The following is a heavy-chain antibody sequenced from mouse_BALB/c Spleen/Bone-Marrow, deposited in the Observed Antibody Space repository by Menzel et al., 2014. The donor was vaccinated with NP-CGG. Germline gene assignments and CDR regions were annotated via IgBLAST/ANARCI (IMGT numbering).Heavy chain of an antibody. CDR1: GYSFTTFW. CDR2: IYPGNNDT. D-gene: IGHD1-1*01. V-gene: IGHV1-5*01. J-gene: IGHJ4*01. CDR3: TRKLPAMDY. Sequence: VQLQQSGTVLARPGASVKMSCKASGYSFTTFWMHWVKRRPGQGLEWIGAIYPGNNDTSYNQKFKGKAKLTAVTSASTAYMELSSLTNEDSAVYYCTRKLPAMDYWGQGTSLTVSP.